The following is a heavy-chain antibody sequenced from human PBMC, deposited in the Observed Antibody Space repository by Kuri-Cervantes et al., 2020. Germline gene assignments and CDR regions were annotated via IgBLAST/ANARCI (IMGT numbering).Heavy chain of an antibody. J-gene: IGHJ4*02. CDR3: ARVGGAAPGTFDH. CDR1: GFTVTNNY. CDR2: IEADENKT. D-gene: IGHD6-13*01. Sequence: GGSLRLSCAASGFTVTNNYMSWVRQAPGKGLEWVANIEADENKTYYVDFLKGRFTISRDNAKNSLYLQMNSLRAEDTAVYYCARVGGAAPGTFDHWGQGTLVTVSS. V-gene: IGHV3-7*01.